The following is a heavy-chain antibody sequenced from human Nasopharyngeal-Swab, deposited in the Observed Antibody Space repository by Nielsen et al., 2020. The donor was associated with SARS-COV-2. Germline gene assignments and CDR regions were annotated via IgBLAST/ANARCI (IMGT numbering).Heavy chain of an antibody. CDR2: ISGSGGST. J-gene: IGHJ4*02. CDR3: AHIYYYDSSGYRGYFDY. Sequence: GESLKISCAASGFTVSSNYMSWVRQAPGKGLEWVSAISGSGGSTYYADSVKGRFTISRDNSKNTLYLQMNSLRAEDTAVYYCAHIYYYDSSGYRGYFDYWGQGTLVTVSS. D-gene: IGHD3-22*01. V-gene: IGHV3-23*01. CDR1: GFTVSSNY.